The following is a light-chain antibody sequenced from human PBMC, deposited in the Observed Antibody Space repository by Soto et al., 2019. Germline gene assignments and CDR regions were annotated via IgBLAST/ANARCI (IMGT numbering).Light chain of an antibody. CDR2: KAS. J-gene: IGKJ5*01. CDR1: QSISSW. CDR3: QQWVT. V-gene: IGKV1-5*03. Sequence: DIQMTQSPSTLSASVGDRVTITCRASQSISSWLAWYQQKPGKAPKLLIYKASSLESGVPSRFSGSGSGTEFTLTSSSRQPDDFATYFCQQWVTFGQGTRLEIK.